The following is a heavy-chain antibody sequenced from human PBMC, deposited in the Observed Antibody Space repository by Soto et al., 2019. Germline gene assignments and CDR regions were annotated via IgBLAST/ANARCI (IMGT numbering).Heavy chain of an antibody. J-gene: IGHJ6*04. CDR1: RYTFTSYY. D-gene: IGHD3-10*01. CDR2: INPSGGST. CDR3: ARVKTYYGSGSYCLDV. V-gene: IGHV1-46*03. Sequence: ASVKVSCKASRYTFTSYYMHWVRQAPGQGLEWMGIINPSGGSTSYAQKFQGRVTMTRDTSTSTVYMELSSLRSEDTAVYYCARVKTYYGSGSYCLDVWGKGTTVTVSS.